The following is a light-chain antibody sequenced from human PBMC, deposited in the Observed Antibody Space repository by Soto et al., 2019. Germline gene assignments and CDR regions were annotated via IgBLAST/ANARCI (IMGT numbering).Light chain of an antibody. CDR3: SSYTSSSTQV. V-gene: IGLV2-14*01. CDR1: SSDVGGYNY. Sequence: QSALTQPASVSGSPGQSITISCTGTSSDVGGYNYVSWYQQLPGKVPKLMIYEVSNRPSGVSNRFSGSKSGNTASLTISGLQAEDEADYYCSSYTSSSTQVFGTGTKLTVL. J-gene: IGLJ1*01. CDR2: EVS.